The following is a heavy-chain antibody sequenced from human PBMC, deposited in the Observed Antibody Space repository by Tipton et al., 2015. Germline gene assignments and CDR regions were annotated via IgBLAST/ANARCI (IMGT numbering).Heavy chain of an antibody. CDR3: AREITALYMDV. D-gene: IGHD3-16*01. CDR1: GGSISSNKW. Sequence: TLSLTCAVSGGSISSNKWWSWVRQAPGKGLEWIGEIYHSGSTNHNPSLKSRVTISLDKSRNQFFLKLSSVTAADTAVYYCAREITALYMDVWSQGTTVTVSS. V-gene: IGHV4-4*02. J-gene: IGHJ6*02. CDR2: IYHSGST.